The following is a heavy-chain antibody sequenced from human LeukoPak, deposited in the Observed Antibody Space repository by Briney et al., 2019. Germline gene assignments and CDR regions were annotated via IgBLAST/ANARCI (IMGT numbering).Heavy chain of an antibody. CDR3: ARAGSWFHYFDY. D-gene: IGHD6-13*01. CDR1: GGSISSYY. V-gene: IGHV4-59*01. Sequence: SETLSLTCTVSGGSISSYYWSWIRQPPGKGLEWIGYIYYSGSTNYNPSLKSRVTISVDTSKNQFSLKLSSVTAADTAVYYCARAGSWFHYFDYWGQGTLVTVSS. J-gene: IGHJ4*02. CDR2: IYYSGST.